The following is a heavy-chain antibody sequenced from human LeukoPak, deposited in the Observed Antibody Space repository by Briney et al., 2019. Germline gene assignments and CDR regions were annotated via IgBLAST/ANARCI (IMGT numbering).Heavy chain of an antibody. CDR3: ARAVAGRRKYDY. V-gene: IGHV4-34*01. CDR2: INHSGST. D-gene: IGHD6-19*01. CDR1: GGSFSGYY. J-gene: IGHJ4*02. Sequence: PSETLSLTCAVYGGSFSGYYWSWIRQPPGKGLEWIGEINHSGSTNYNPSLKSRVTISVDTSKNQFSLKLSSVTAADTAVYYCARAVAGRRKYDYWGQGTLVTVSS.